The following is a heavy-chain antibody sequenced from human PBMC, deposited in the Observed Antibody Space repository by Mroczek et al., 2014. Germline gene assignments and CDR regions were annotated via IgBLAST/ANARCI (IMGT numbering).Heavy chain of an antibody. Sequence: QVQLQESGPGLVKPSQTLSLTCTVSGGSISSGGYYWSWIRQHPGKGLEWIGYIYYSGSTYYNPSLKSRVTISVDTSKNQFSLKLSSVTAADTAVYYCARDLGRITGTSDYYYYYYMDVWGKGTTVTVSS. CDR1: GGSISSGGYY. J-gene: IGHJ6*03. D-gene: IGHD1-7*01. CDR2: IYYSGST. CDR3: ARDLGRITGTSDYYYYYYMDV. V-gene: IGHV4-31*03.